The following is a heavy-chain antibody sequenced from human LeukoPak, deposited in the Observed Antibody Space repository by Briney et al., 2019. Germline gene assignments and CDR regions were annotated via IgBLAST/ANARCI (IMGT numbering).Heavy chain of an antibody. D-gene: IGHD2-2*01. V-gene: IGHV3-7*01. J-gene: IGHJ5*02. CDR3: ARDDCSSIGCYHNWFDP. Sequence: GGSLRLSCAASGFTFSSYWMSWVRQAPGKGLEWVANIKQDGSEKYYVDSVKGRFTISRDNAKNSLYLQMNSLRAEDTAVYYCARDDCSSIGCYHNWFDPWGQGTLVTVSS. CDR2: IKQDGSEK. CDR1: GFTFSSYW.